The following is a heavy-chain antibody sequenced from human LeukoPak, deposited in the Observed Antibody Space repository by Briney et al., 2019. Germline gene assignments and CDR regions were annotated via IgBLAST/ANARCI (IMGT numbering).Heavy chain of an antibody. Sequence: GGSLRLSCSASGFGFSNYAMYWVRQAPGKGLEWVANIKQGGSEKYYVDSVKGRFTISRDNAKNSLYLQMNSLRAEDTAVYYCARDFGLRCSGGTCYSVYYYGMDVWGKGTTVTVSS. CDR3: ARDFGLRCSGGTCYSVYYYGMDV. CDR2: IKQGGSEK. CDR1: GFGFSNYA. J-gene: IGHJ6*04. D-gene: IGHD2-15*01. V-gene: IGHV3-7*03.